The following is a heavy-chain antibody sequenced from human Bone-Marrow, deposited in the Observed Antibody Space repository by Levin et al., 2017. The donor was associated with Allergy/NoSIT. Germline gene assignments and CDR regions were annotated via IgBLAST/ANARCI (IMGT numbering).Heavy chain of an antibody. CDR2: INPKLGTT. D-gene: IGHD3-10*01. V-gene: IGHV1-8*01. CDR3: ARAGGSGPIGHYYGMDV. Sequence: ASVKVSCKASGYSFVSYEINWVRQVPGQGPEWLGWINPKLGTTGYAENLQVRVTMTRNISINTAYLELSNLRFDDTALYYCARAGGSGPIGHYYGMDVWGQGTTVAVSS. CDR1: GYSFVSYE. J-gene: IGHJ6*02.